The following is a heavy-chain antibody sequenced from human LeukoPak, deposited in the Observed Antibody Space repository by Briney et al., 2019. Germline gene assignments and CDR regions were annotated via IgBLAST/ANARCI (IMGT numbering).Heavy chain of an antibody. CDR1: GFTVSSSY. Sequence: GGSLRLSCAASGFTVSSSYMSWVRQAPGKGLEWVSSISSRDNQIYYADSVKGRFTVSRDNAKNSLYLQMNSLRAEDTAVYYCAKSRTIAALTDYWGQGTLVTVSS. CDR2: ISSRDNQI. J-gene: IGHJ4*02. D-gene: IGHD6-13*01. V-gene: IGHV3-21*01. CDR3: AKSRTIAALTDY.